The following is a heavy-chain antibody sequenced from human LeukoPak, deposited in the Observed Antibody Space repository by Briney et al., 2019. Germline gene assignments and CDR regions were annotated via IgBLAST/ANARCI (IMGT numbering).Heavy chain of an antibody. CDR1: GGSISSYY. Sequence: SETLSLTCTVSGGSISSYYWSWIRQPPGKGLEWIGYIYYSGSTNYNPSLKSRVTISVDTSKNQFSLKLSSVTAADTAVYYCAKSRVSSWGAIDYWGQGTLLTVPS. V-gene: IGHV4-59*01. J-gene: IGHJ4*02. CDR2: IYYSGST. CDR3: AKSRVSSWGAIDY. D-gene: IGHD6-13*01.